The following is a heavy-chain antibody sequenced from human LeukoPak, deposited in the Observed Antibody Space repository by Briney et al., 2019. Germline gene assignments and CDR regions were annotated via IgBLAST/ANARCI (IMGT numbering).Heavy chain of an antibody. CDR2: ISYTGST. CDR1: GDSISNSAYH. J-gene: IGHJ2*01. V-gene: IGHV4-39*07. CDR3: ARDYNSVTHWFFDL. D-gene: IGHD4-17*01. Sequence: PSETLPLTCTVSGDSISNSAYHWGWIRQPPGKGLEYIGRISYTGSTYYNPCLKSRVTISVDTSKNQFSLKLASVTAADTAVYYCARDYNSVTHWFFDLWGRGTLVTVSP.